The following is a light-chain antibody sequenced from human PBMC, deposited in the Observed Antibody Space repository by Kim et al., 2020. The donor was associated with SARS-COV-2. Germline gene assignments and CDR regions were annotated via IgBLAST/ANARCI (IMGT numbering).Light chain of an antibody. Sequence: SGSAGRPASRTWTGDKLGGQDAWWYQQTRGQSPVLVIFQDSKRPSGIPELFSGSNAGNAATLTNSGTQAIDEAEYYCPAWDSSTVVFGGGTQLTVL. CDR3: PAWDSSTVV. J-gene: IGLJ2*01. CDR1: KLGGQD. V-gene: IGLV3-1*01. CDR2: QDS.